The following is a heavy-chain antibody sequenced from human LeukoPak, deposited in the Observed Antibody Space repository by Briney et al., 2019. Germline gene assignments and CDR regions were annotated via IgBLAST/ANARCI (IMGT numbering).Heavy chain of an antibody. CDR2: ISTSSSYI. D-gene: IGHD3-22*01. CDR3: ARGGWYYFDS. J-gene: IGHJ4*02. CDR1: GFTFSSYS. Sequence: GGSLRLSCAASGFTFSSYSMNWVRQAPGKGLEWVSSISTSSSYIYYADSVKGRFTISRDNARKSLYLQMNSLRADDTAVYYCARGGWYYFDSWAQGTLVTVSS. V-gene: IGHV3-21*01.